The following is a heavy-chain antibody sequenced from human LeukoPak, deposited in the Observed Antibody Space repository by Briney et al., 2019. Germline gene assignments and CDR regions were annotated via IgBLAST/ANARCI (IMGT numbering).Heavy chain of an antibody. CDR2: INHSGST. CDR3: ARGGGYCSSTSCYGLDY. CDR1: GGSFSGYY. Sequence: ETLSLTCAVYGGSFSGYYWSWIRQPPGKGLEWIGEINHSGSTNYNPSLKSRVTISVDTSKNQFSLKLSSVTAADTAVYYCARGGGYCSSTSCYGLDYWGQGTLVTVSS. V-gene: IGHV4-34*01. D-gene: IGHD2-2*01. J-gene: IGHJ4*02.